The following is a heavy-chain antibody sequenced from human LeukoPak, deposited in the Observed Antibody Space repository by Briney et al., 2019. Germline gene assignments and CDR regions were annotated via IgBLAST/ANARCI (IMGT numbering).Heavy chain of an antibody. J-gene: IGHJ4*02. CDR2: IYTSGST. D-gene: IGHD3-10*01. CDR1: GGSISSYY. Sequence: PETLSLTCTVSGGSISSYYWSWIRQPAGKGLEWIGRIYTSGSTNYNPSLKSRVTVSVDTSKNQFSLKLSSVTAADTAVYYCARDQGSYGSGSYLGYWGQGTLVTVSS. V-gene: IGHV4-4*07. CDR3: ARDQGSYGSGSYLGY.